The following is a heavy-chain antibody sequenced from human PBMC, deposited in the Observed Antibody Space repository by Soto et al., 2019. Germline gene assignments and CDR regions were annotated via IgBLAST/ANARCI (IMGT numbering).Heavy chain of an antibody. CDR1: GLTFSNYA. CDR3: AKDMEGTIADDFDH. V-gene: IGHV3-23*01. CDR2: ISGSGGTT. J-gene: IGHJ4*02. Sequence: EVPLLESGGGLVQPGGSLRLSCAASGLTFSNYAMTWVRQAPGKGLEWVSAISGSGGTTYYADSVKGRFTISRDNSKNTLYLQMNSLRAEDTAIYDCAKDMEGTIADDFDHWGQGTLVTVSS. D-gene: IGHD1-1*01.